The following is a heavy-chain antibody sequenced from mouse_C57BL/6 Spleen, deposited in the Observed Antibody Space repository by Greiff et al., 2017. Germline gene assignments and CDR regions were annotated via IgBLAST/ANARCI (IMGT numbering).Heavy chain of an antibody. D-gene: IGHD1-1*01. CDR2: IWSGGST. CDR1: GFSLTSYG. Sequence: VQLQESGPGLVQPSQSLSITCTVSGFSLTSYGVHWVRQSPGKGLEWLGVIWSGGSTDYNAAFISRLSISKDNSKSQVFFKMNSLQADDTAIYYCARSGPYYGSSYFDYWGQGTTLTVSS. CDR3: ARSGPYYGSSYFDY. J-gene: IGHJ2*01. V-gene: IGHV2-2*01.